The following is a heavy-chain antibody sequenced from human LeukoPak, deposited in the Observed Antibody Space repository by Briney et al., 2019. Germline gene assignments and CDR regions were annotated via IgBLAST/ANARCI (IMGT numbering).Heavy chain of an antibody. CDR3: TRHGPYYSNDH. CDR2: IDPSDSYT. J-gene: IGHJ4*02. D-gene: IGHD3-10*01. V-gene: IGHV5-10-1*01. Sequence: GESLKISFKGSGYSFTNYWISWVRQMPGKGLEWMGRIDPSDSYTNYSPSFQGHVTISADKSISTAFLQWSSLKASDTAMYYCTRHGPYYSNDHWGQGTLVTVSS. CDR1: GYSFTNYW.